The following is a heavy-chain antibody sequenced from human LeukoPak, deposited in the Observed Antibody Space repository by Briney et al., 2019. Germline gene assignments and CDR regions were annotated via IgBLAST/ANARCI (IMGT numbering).Heavy chain of an antibody. CDR3: ARETLYCSGGSCYSDY. Sequence: SVKVSCKASGYTFTSYGISWVRQAPGQGLEWMGGIIPIFGTANYAQKFQGRVTITADKSTSTAYMELSSLRSEDTAVYYCARETLYCSGGSCYSDYWGQGTLVTVSS. J-gene: IGHJ4*02. CDR2: IIPIFGTA. D-gene: IGHD2-15*01. CDR1: GYTFTSYG. V-gene: IGHV1-69*06.